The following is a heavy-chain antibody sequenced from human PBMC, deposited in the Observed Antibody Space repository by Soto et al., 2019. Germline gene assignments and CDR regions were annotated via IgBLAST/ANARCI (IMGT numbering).Heavy chain of an antibody. Sequence: GESLKISCAVSGVTFSAYWMHWVRQVPGKGLTWVSRISDDGSTATYADSVKGRFIISRDNAKNTLYLEMNTLRADDSGLYYCARGPRVSSTGTGAHWGRGTLVTVSS. J-gene: IGHJ4*02. CDR1: GVTFSAYW. V-gene: IGHV3-74*01. D-gene: IGHD1-1*01. CDR3: ARGPRVSSTGTGAH. CDR2: ISDDGSTA.